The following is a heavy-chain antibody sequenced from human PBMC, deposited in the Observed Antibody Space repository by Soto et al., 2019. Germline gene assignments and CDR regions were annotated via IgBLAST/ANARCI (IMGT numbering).Heavy chain of an antibody. D-gene: IGHD6-6*01. J-gene: IGHJ3*02. CDR3: AKDLRVVAARPRPGIYDAFDI. Sequence: SVKVSCKASGGTFSSYAISWVRQAPGQGLEWMGGIIPIFGTANYAQKFQGRVTITADESTSTAYMELSSLRAEDTAVYYCAKDLRVVAARPRPGIYDAFDIWGQGTMVTVSS. CDR1: GGTFSSYA. V-gene: IGHV1-69*13. CDR2: IIPIFGTA.